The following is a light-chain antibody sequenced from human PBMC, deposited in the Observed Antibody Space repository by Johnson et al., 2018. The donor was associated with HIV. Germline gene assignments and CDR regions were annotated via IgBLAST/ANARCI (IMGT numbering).Light chain of an antibody. CDR2: DNN. CDR3: GTWDTSLTTGGV. J-gene: IGLJ1*01. Sequence: QPVLTQPPSVSAAPGQKVTISCSGSSSNIGNNYVYWYQQLPGTAPKLLIYDNNKRPSGIPDRFSGSKSGTSATLGITGLQTGDEADYYCGTWDTSLTTGGVFGTGTKVTVL. V-gene: IGLV1-51*01. CDR1: SSNIGNNY.